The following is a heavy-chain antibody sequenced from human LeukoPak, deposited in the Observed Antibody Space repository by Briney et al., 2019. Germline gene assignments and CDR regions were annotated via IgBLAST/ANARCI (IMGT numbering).Heavy chain of an antibody. CDR2: IYHSGST. CDR3: ARSSRGAFDP. D-gene: IGHD1-26*01. CDR1: GESFSGYF. Sequence: SETLSLTCAVYGESFSGYFWSWIRQPPGKGLEWIGYIYHSGSTYYNPSLKSRVTISVDRSKNQFSLKLSSVTAADTAVYYCARSSRGAFDPWGQGTLVTVSS. V-gene: IGHV4-30-2*01. J-gene: IGHJ5*02.